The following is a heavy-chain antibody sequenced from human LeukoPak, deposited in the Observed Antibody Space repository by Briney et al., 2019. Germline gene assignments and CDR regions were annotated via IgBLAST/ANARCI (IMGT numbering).Heavy chain of an antibody. CDR3: ARMYAQRYCSSTSCFHFDY. Sequence: GASVKVSCKASGYTFTSYDINWVRQATGQGLEWMGWMNPNSGNTGYAQKLQGRVTMTTDTSTSTAYMELRSLRSDDTAVYYCARMYAQRYCSSTSCFHFDYWGQGTLVTVSS. J-gene: IGHJ4*02. V-gene: IGHV1-8*01. CDR1: GYTFTSYD. D-gene: IGHD2-2*01. CDR2: MNPNSGNT.